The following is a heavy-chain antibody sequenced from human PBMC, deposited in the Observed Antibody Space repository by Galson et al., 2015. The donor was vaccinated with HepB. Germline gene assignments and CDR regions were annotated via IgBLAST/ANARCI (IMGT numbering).Heavy chain of an antibody. Sequence: SVKVSCKASGGTFSSYAISWVRQAPGQGLEWMGGVIPIFGTANYAQKFQGRVTITADESTSTAYMELSSLRSEDTAVYYCARDRAYQSYYYGSGSYSHTWFDPWGQGTLVTVSS. J-gene: IGHJ5*02. CDR2: VIPIFGTA. D-gene: IGHD3-10*01. CDR1: GGTFSSYA. CDR3: ARDRAYQSYYYGSGSYSHTWFDP. V-gene: IGHV1-69*13.